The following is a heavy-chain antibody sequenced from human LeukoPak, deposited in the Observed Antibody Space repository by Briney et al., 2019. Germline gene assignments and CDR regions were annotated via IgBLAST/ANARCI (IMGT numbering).Heavy chain of an antibody. V-gene: IGHV3-30*02. Sequence: GGSLRLSCAASGFTFSSYGMHWVRQAPGKGLEWVAFIRYDGSNKYYADSVKGRFTISRDNSKNTLYLQMNSLRAGDTAVYYCARGKYCSSTSCYDYYGMDVWGQGTTVTVSS. J-gene: IGHJ6*02. CDR1: GFTFSSYG. D-gene: IGHD2-2*01. CDR2: IRYDGSNK. CDR3: ARGKYCSSTSCYDYYGMDV.